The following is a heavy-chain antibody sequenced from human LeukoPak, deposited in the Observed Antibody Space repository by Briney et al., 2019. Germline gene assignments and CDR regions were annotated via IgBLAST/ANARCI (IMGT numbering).Heavy chain of an antibody. D-gene: IGHD1-26*01. V-gene: IGHV1-18*01. Sequence: ASVTVSCKASAYTFTIYGISWVRQAPGQGNEWMGWISAYNGNTNYAQKLQGRVTMTTDTSTSTAYMELRSLRSDDTAVYYCARYVFRGSYYDYWGQGTLVTVSS. CDR2: ISAYNGNT. CDR3: ARYVFRGSYYDY. J-gene: IGHJ4*02. CDR1: AYTFTIYG.